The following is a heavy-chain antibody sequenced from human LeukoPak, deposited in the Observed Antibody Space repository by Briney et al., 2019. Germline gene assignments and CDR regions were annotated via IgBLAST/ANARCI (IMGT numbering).Heavy chain of an antibody. CDR1: GYSISSGYY. V-gene: IGHV4-38-2*01. CDR2: IYHSGST. D-gene: IGHD3-16*01. CDR3: ARHYGSYNWFDP. J-gene: IGHJ5*02. Sequence: PSETLSLTCAVSGYSISSGYYWGWIRQPPGKGLEWIGSIYHSGSTYYNPSLKSRVPISVDTSKNQFPLKLSSVTAADTAVYYCARHYGSYNWFDPWGQGTLVTVSS.